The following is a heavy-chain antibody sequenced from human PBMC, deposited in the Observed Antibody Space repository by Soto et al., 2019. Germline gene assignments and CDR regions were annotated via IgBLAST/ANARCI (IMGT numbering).Heavy chain of an antibody. J-gene: IGHJ4*02. CDR3: ARVGYYYDSSGYYLGFEY. V-gene: IGHV1-8*01. CDR2: MNPNSGNT. Sequence: QVQLVQSGAEVKKPGASVKVSCKASGYTFTSYDINWVRQATGQGLEWMGWMNPNSGNTGYAQKFQGRVTMTRNTAISTAYMELSSLRSEDTAVYYCARVGYYYDSSGYYLGFEYWGQGTLVTVSS. CDR1: GYTFTSYD. D-gene: IGHD3-22*01.